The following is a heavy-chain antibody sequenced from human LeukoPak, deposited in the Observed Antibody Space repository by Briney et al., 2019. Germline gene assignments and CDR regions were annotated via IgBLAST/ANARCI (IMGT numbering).Heavy chain of an antibody. CDR2: ISGSGGST. CDR3: AKRNITMVRGVRHYYGMDV. J-gene: IGHJ6*02. V-gene: IGHV3-23*01. Sequence: PGGSLRLSCAASGFTFSSYAMSRVRQAPGKGLEWVSAISGSGGSTYYADSVKGRFTISRDNSKNTLYLQMNSLRAEDTAVYYCAKRNITMVRGVRHYYGMDVWGQGTTVTVSS. D-gene: IGHD3-10*01. CDR1: GFTFSSYA.